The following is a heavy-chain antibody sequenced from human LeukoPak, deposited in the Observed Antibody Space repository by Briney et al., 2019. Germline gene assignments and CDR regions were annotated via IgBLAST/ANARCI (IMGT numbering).Heavy chain of an antibody. J-gene: IGHJ4*02. V-gene: IGHV3-30*18. D-gene: IGHD3-3*01. Sequence: GGSLRLSCAASGFTFSSYGMHWVRQAPGKGLEWVAVISYDGSNKYYADSVKGRFTISRDNSKNTLYLQMNSLRAEDTAVYYCAKESFWSPPYYFDYWVQGTLVTVSS. CDR3: AKESFWSPPYYFDY. CDR1: GFTFSSYG. CDR2: ISYDGSNK.